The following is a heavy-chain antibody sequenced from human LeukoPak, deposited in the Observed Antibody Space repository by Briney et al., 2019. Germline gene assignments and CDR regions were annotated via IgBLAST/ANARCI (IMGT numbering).Heavy chain of an antibody. J-gene: IGHJ4*02. CDR2: ITSSGNVT. CDR1: GFIVSSFA. Sequence: GGSLRLSCAASGFIVSSFAMNWVRHAPGKGLEWGSAITSSGNVTYYAGFVKGRFALSRDNSKTTLFLQMNSLRAEDTAIYYCAKPRASRSCSRSTCFPYSFDYWGRGTQVTVS. D-gene: IGHD2-2*01. CDR3: AKPRASRSCSRSTCFPYSFDY. V-gene: IGHV3-23*05.